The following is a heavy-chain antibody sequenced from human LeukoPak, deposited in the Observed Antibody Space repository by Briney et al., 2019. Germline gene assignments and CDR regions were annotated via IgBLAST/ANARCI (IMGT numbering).Heavy chain of an antibody. V-gene: IGHV4-59*08. J-gene: IGHJ4*02. Sequence: PSETLSLTCTVSGGSISSYYWSWIRLPPGKGLEWIGYIYYSGSTNYNPSLKSRVTISVDTSKNQFSLKLSSVTAADTAVYYCARSTGRDGYNFGYWGQGALVTVSS. CDR2: IYYSGST. CDR3: ARSTGRDGYNFGY. D-gene: IGHD5-24*01. CDR1: GGSISSYY.